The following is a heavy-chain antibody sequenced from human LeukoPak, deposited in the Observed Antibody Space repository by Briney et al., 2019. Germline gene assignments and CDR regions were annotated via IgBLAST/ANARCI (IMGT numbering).Heavy chain of an antibody. CDR2: IKQDGSEK. J-gene: IGHJ4*02. V-gene: IGHV3-7*01. CDR1: GFTFSSYW. Sequence: GGSLRLSCAASGFTFSSYWMSWVRQAPGKGLEWVANIKQDGSEKYYVDSVKGRFTISRDNAKNSLYLQMSSLRAEDTAVYYCARDWWRQFSSGWSPFDYWGQGTLVTVSS. CDR3: ARDWWRQFSSGWSPFDY. D-gene: IGHD6-19*01.